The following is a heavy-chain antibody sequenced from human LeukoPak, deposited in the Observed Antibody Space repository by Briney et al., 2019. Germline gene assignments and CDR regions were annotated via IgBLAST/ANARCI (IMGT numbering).Heavy chain of an antibody. CDR2: IYTSGST. J-gene: IGHJ6*03. V-gene: IGHV4-61*02. Sequence: SQTLSLTCTVSGGSISSGSYYWSWIRQPAGKGLEWIGRIYTSGSTNYNPSLKSRVTISVDTSKNQFSLKLSSVTAADTAVYYCARDYPDKYYHYYMDVWGKGTTVTVSS. CDR1: GGSISSGSYY. CDR3: ARDYPDKYYHYYMDV.